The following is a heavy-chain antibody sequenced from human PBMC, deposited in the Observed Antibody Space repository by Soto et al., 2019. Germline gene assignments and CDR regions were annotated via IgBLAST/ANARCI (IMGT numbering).Heavy chain of an antibody. CDR3: AREIQMIPDY. D-gene: IGHD5-18*01. CDR1: AFTFSSYV. Sequence: LXLACAESAFTFSSYVMHSVRQAPGKGLEWVAVIWYDGSNKYYADSVKGRFTISRDNSKNTLYLQMNSLRAEDTAVYYCAREIQMIPDYWGQGTLVTVSS. CDR2: IWYDGSNK. J-gene: IGHJ4*02. V-gene: IGHV3-33*04.